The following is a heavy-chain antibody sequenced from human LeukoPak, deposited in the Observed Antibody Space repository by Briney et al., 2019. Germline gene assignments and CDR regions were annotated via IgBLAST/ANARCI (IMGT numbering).Heavy chain of an antibody. J-gene: IGHJ5*02. Sequence: ASVKVSCKVSGYTLTELSMHWVRQAPGKGLEWMGGFDPEDGETIYAQKFQGRATMTEDTSTDTAYMELSSLRSEDTAVYYCATLDFWSGYSKGNWFDPWGQGTLVTVSS. CDR2: FDPEDGET. D-gene: IGHD3-3*01. CDR3: ATLDFWSGYSKGNWFDP. CDR1: GYTLTELS. V-gene: IGHV1-24*01.